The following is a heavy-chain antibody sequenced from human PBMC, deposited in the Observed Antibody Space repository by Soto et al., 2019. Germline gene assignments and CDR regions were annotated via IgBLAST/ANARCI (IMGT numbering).Heavy chain of an antibody. CDR2: ISAHNGNT. Sequence: ASVKVSCKASGYTFTTYGVTWVRQAPGQGLEWMGWISAHNGNTNYAQKLQGRVTMTTDTSTSTAYMELRSLRSDDTAVYYCARDLVGGTFDSWGQGTLVTVSS. CDR3: ARDLVGGTFDS. CDR1: GYTFTTYG. J-gene: IGHJ4*02. D-gene: IGHD1-26*01. V-gene: IGHV1-18*01.